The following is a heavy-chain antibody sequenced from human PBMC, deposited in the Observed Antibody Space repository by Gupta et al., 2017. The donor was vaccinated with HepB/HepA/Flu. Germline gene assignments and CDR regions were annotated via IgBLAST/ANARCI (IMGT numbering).Heavy chain of an antibody. CDR2: IKQDGSEK. CDR3: AKEGASYDSSGYYGNYYYYMDV. Sequence: EVQLVESGGGLVQPGGSRRPCCAGSGFTFSSYGMSSVRQAPGKGLEWVANIKQDGSEKYYVDSVRGRFTSSRDNGKNSLYLQMNSLRAEDTAVYYCAKEGASYDSSGYYGNYYYYMDVWGKGTTVTVSS. D-gene: IGHD3-22*01. CDR1: GFTFSSYG. V-gene: IGHV3-7*01. J-gene: IGHJ6*03.